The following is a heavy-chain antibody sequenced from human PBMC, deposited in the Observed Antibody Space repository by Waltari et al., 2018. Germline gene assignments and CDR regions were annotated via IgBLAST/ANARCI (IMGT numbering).Heavy chain of an antibody. CDR2: ISYDGSNK. D-gene: IGHD1-26*01. CDR1: FSSYA. CDR3: ARDWAKWELLRSPFQH. Sequence: FSSYAMHWVRQAPGKGLEWVAVISYDGSNKYYADSVKGRFTISRDNSKNTLYLQMNSLRAEDTAVYYCARDWAKWELLRSPFQHWGQGTLVTVSS. V-gene: IGHV3-30-3*01. J-gene: IGHJ1*01.